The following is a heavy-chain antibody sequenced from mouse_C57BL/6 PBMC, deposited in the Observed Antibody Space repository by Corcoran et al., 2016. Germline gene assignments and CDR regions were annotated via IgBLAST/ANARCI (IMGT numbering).Heavy chain of an antibody. CDR1: GYTFTDYY. CDR3: VCVFITTVARYFDV. CDR2: INPNNGGT. V-gene: IGHV1-26*01. J-gene: IGHJ1*03. Sequence: EVQLQQYGPELVKPGASVKISGKASGYTFTDYYMNWVKQSHGKSLEWIGDINPNNGGTSYNQKFKGKATLTVDKSSSTAYMELRSLTSEDSAVYYCVCVFITTVARYFDVWGTGTTVTVSS. D-gene: IGHD1-1*01.